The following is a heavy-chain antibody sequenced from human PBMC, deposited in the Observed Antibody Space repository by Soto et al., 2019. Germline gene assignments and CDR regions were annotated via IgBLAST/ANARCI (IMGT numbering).Heavy chain of an antibody. D-gene: IGHD2-15*01. CDR1: GYTFTSYD. CDR2: MNPNSGNT. J-gene: IGHJ3*02. V-gene: IGHV1-8*01. Sequence: GASVKVSCKASGYTFTSYDINWVRQATGQGLEWMGRMNPNSGNTGYAQKFQGRVTMTRNTSISTAYMELSSLRSEDTAVYYCAKDIVVVVAADTLDAFDIWGQGTMVTVSS. CDR3: AKDIVVVVAADTLDAFDI.